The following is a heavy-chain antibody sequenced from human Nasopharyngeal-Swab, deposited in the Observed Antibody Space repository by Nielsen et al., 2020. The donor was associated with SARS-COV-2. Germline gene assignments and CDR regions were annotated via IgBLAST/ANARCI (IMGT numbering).Heavy chain of an antibody. CDR2: ISHDGNNK. CDR1: GFTFSSYG. CDR3: AKDRDSGDDSEEYYHYYGMDV. D-gene: IGHD5-12*01. J-gene: IGHJ6*02. V-gene: IGHV3-30*18. Sequence: GGSLRLSCAASGFTFSSYGMHWVRQAPGKGLEWVASISHDGNNKYYADSVKGRFTISRDNSKNTLYLQMNSLRAEDTAVYYCAKDRDSGDDSEEYYHYYGMDVWGQGAPVTVSS.